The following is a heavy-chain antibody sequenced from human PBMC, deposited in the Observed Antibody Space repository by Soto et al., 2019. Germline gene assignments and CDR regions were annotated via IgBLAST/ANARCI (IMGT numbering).Heavy chain of an antibody. CDR1: GGSISSETYY. D-gene: IGHD3-3*01. J-gene: IGHJ5*02. CDR2: IFYSGST. CDR3: ARREPLEYYDFWSGVHWLDP. V-gene: IGHV4-39*01. Sequence: SETLSLTCTVSGGSISSETYYWGWIRQPPGKGLEWIGNIFYSGSTYYNPSLKSRVTMSVDTSKNQFSLRLSSVTAADTAVYYCARREPLEYYDFWSGVHWLDPWGQGTLVTVSS.